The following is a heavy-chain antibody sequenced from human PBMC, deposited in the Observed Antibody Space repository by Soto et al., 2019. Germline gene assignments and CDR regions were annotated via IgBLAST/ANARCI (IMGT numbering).Heavy chain of an antibody. Sequence: GGSLRLSCAASGLTFSTYAMNWVRQAPGKGLEWAAAISYDASNKYYAGSVKGRFTISRDNYKNTLYLQMNSLRSEDTAMYYCARWVYAFDYRRKGTLVTVSS. CDR1: GLTFSTYA. CDR3: ARWVYAFDY. V-gene: IGHV3-30-3*01. J-gene: IGHJ4*02. D-gene: IGHD6-13*01. CDR2: ISYDASNK.